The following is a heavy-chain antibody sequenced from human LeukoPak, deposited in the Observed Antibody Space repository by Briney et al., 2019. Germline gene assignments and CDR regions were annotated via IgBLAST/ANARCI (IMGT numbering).Heavy chain of an antibody. V-gene: IGHV3-48*01. J-gene: IGHJ4*02. CDR2: ISSSSSTI. Sequence: GGSLRLSCAASGFTFSSYSMNWVRQAPGEGLEWVSYISSSSSTIYYADSVKGRFTISRDNAKNSLYLQMNSLRAEDTAVYYCARDIVIAPYTSDYWGQGTLVTVSS. D-gene: IGHD2-21*01. CDR1: GFTFSSYS. CDR3: ARDIVIAPYTSDY.